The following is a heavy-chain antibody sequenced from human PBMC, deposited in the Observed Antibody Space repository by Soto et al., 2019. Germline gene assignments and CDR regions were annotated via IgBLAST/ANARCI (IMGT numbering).Heavy chain of an antibody. D-gene: IGHD3-10*01. Sequence: GGSLRLSCAASGFTFSSYGMHWVRQAPGKGLEWVAVISYDGSNKYYADSVKGRFTISRDNSKNTLYLQMNSLRAEDTAGYYCAKENRRFGEFSYFDYCVRGTLVTVAS. J-gene: IGHJ4*02. CDR1: GFTFSSYG. CDR3: AKENRRFGEFSYFDY. CDR2: ISYDGSNK. V-gene: IGHV3-30*18.